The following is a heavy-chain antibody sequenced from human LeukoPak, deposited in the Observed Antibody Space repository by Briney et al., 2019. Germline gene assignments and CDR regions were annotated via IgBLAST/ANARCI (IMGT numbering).Heavy chain of an antibody. J-gene: IGHJ4*02. V-gene: IGHV3-53*01. Sequence: GGSLRLSCAASGFTVINNYMRWVRQAPGKGLEWVSSIYSGGGTSYADSVKGRFTISRVNSRNTVYLQINSLRAEDTAVYYCGKTTVGYSSGQKPAWPVDYWGQGTLVTVSS. CDR2: IYSGGGT. CDR3: GKTTVGYSSGQKPAWPVDY. CDR1: GFTVINNY. D-gene: IGHD5-18*01.